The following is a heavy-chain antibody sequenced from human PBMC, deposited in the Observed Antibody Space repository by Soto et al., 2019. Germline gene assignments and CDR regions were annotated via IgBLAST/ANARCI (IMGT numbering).Heavy chain of an antibody. Sequence: GGSLRLSCAASGFTFGDYYMSWIRQAPGRGLEWVSYISSSSSYTNYADSVKGRFTISRDNAKNSLYLQMNSLRAEDTAVYYCARDRYCSSTSCSREVWFDPWGQGTLVTVSS. CDR1: GFTFGDYY. J-gene: IGHJ5*02. D-gene: IGHD2-2*01. V-gene: IGHV3-11*06. CDR3: ARDRYCSSTSCSREVWFDP. CDR2: ISSSSSYT.